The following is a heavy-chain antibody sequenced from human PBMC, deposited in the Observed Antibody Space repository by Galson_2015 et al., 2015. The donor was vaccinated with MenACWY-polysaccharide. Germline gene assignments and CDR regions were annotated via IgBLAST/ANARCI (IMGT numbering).Heavy chain of an antibody. CDR3: ATLVRTTRAFDY. Sequence: QSGAEVTKPGESLRISCTGSGYRFTTYWIGWVRQMPGKGLEWMGVIFPSDSDTRYSPSFQGQVTISVDKSVTTAYLQWSSLKASDTAMYYCATLVRTTRAFDYWGQGTLVTVSS. V-gene: IGHV5-51*03. CDR2: IFPSDSDT. CDR1: GYRFTTYW. D-gene: IGHD1-26*01. J-gene: IGHJ4*02.